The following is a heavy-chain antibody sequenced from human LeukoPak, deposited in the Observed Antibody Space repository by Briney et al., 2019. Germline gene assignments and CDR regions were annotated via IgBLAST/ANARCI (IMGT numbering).Heavy chain of an antibody. CDR1: GGSISSGGYY. Sequence: SQTLSLTCTVSGGSISSGGYYWSWIRQHPGKGLEWNGYIYYSGSTYYNPSLKSRVTISVDTSKNQFSLKLSSVTAADTAVYYCARVGPSGYVDYWGQGTLVTVSS. CDR2: IYYSGST. V-gene: IGHV4-31*03. D-gene: IGHD3-3*01. J-gene: IGHJ4*02. CDR3: ARVGPSGYVDY.